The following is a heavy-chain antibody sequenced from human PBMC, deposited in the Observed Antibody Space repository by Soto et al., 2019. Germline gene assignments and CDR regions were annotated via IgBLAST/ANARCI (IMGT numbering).Heavy chain of an antibody. D-gene: IGHD2-15*01. CDR3: AKMVVADVAAQTNHFDY. Sequence: EVQLLESGGGLVQPGGSLRLYCAASGITFSNYGMSWVRQAPGKGLAWVSTISGSGSTTYYADSVKGRFTISRDNPKNTVNLQMNSLRAEDTAVYYCAKMVVADVAAQTNHFDYWGQGTLVTVSS. V-gene: IGHV3-23*01. CDR1: GITFSNYG. J-gene: IGHJ4*02. CDR2: ISGSGSTT.